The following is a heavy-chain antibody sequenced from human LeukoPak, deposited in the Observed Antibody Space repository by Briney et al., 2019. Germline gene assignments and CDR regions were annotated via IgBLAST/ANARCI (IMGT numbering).Heavy chain of an antibody. CDR2: ISSDSYYI. D-gene: IGHD1-26*01. CDR1: GFIISSYY. Sequence: GGSLSLSCAASGFIISSYYMNWVRQAPGKGLEWVSSISSDSYYIFYADSVKGRFTISRDNAKNSLYLQMNSLRAEDTAVYYCARSGPTRDYGMGVWGQGTTVTVS. V-gene: IGHV3-21*01. CDR3: ARSGPTRDYGMGV. J-gene: IGHJ6*02.